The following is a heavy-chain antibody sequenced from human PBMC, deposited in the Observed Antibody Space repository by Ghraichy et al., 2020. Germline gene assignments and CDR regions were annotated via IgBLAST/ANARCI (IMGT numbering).Heavy chain of an antibody. CDR2: ISGSGGST. D-gene: IGHD6-6*01. J-gene: IGHJ3*02. CDR3: ANAPIIAARPSAFDI. CDR1: GFTFSSYA. V-gene: IGHV3-23*01. Sequence: GESLNISCAASGFTFSSYAMSWVRQAPGKGLEWVSAISGSGGSTYYADSVKGRFTISRDNSKNTLYLQMNSLRAEDTAVYYCANAPIIAARPSAFDIWGQGTMVTVSS.